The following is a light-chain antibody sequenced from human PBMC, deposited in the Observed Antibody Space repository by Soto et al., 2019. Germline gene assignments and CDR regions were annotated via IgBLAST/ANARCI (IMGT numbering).Light chain of an antibody. V-gene: IGKV1-9*01. J-gene: IGKJ4*01. Sequence: IQLTQSPSFLSASVGDRVTLTCRASQGISTFLAWYQQHPGTAPKRLIYDASNLQSGVPSRFSGSGSGTEFTLTISSLQPEEFATYYGQQVNNYPLTFGGGTKVDI. CDR2: DAS. CDR3: QQVNNYPLT. CDR1: QGISTF.